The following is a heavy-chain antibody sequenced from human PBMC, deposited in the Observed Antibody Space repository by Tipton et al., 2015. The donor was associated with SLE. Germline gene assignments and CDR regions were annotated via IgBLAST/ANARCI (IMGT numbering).Heavy chain of an antibody. J-gene: IGHJ5*02. CDR1: GGSFSGYS. Sequence: LRLSCAVYGGSFSGYSWTWIRQMPGRGLEWIGEIDHGGSTNYNPSLKTRVTMSVDKSKSQFSLKVRSVTAADTAVYYCARGFYVADFSSGFFVNWFDPWGQGTLVTVSS. D-gene: IGHD3-3*01. CDR2: IDHGGST. V-gene: IGHV4-34*01. CDR3: ARGFYVADFSSGFFVNWFDP.